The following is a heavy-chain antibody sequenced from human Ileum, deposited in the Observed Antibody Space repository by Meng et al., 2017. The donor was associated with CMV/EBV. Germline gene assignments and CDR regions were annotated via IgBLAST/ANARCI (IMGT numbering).Heavy chain of an antibody. CDR1: GYTFSRHA. CDR3: AKGGASPPGNWFDA. V-gene: IGHV1-3*01. Sequence: KASGYTFSRHALHWVRQAPGQRLEWMGWINAGYGNTKYSQNFQDRVTITRDTSASTVYMELSRLRSEDTAVYYCAKGGASPPGNWFDAWGQGTLVTVSS. CDR2: INAGYGNT. J-gene: IGHJ5*02. D-gene: IGHD4/OR15-4a*01.